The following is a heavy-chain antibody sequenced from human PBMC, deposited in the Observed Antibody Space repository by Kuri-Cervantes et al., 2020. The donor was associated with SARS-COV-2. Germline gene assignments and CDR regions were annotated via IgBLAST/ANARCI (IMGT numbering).Heavy chain of an antibody. Sequence: GESLKISWAASGFTFSSYWMHWVRQAPGKGLVWVSRINSYGSSTSYADSVKGRFTISRDNAKNTLYLQMDSLRAEDTAAYYCARDPPLYGSGSHNWFDPWGQGTLVTVSS. CDR2: INSYGSST. D-gene: IGHD3-10*01. CDR3: ARDPPLYGSGSHNWFDP. CDR1: GFTFSSYW. V-gene: IGHV3-74*01. J-gene: IGHJ5*02.